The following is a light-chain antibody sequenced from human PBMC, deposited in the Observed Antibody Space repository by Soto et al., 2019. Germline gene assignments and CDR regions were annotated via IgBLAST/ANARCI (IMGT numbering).Light chain of an antibody. CDR1: QSVSSN. V-gene: IGKV3-15*01. Sequence: EIVMTQSPATLSVSPGERATLSCRASQSVSSNLAWYQQKPGQAPRLLMFGASTRATNIPARFSGSASGTDFNLTISRLEPEDCAVYYGQQRSNWPLTFGQGTRLEIK. J-gene: IGKJ5*01. CDR3: QQRSNWPLT. CDR2: GAS.